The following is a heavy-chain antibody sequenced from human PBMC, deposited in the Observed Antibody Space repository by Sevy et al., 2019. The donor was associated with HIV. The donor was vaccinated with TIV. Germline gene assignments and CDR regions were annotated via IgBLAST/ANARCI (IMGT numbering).Heavy chain of an antibody. CDR2: IIPIFGTA. Sequence: ASVKVSCKASGGTFSSYAISWVRQAPGQGLEWMGGIIPIFGTANYAQKFQGRVTITADESTSTAYMEPSSLRSEETAVYYCASQRWLQLGYWGQGTLVTVSS. J-gene: IGHJ4*02. D-gene: IGHD5-12*01. CDR3: ASQRWLQLGY. V-gene: IGHV1-69*13. CDR1: GGTFSSYA.